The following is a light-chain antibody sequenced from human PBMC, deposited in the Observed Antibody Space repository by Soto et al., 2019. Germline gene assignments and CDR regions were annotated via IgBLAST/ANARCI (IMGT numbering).Light chain of an antibody. V-gene: IGKV1-12*01. CDR2: AAS. Sequence: IQMTQSPSSVSASVGDRVTITCRASQGVGSWVAWYQQKPGKAPRLLVYAASSLQGGVPSRFSGSGSGTDFTLTISSLQPEDFATYYCQQAHSFPFSFGPGTTVDF. J-gene: IGKJ3*01. CDR1: QGVGSW. CDR3: QQAHSFPFS.